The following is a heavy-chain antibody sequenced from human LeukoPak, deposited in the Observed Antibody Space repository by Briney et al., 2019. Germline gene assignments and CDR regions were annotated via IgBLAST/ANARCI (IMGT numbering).Heavy chain of an antibody. J-gene: IGHJ3*02. CDR3: TRRVATTGIYAFDI. D-gene: IGHD1-1*01. Sequence: SETLSLTCTVSGGSISSYYWSWIRQPPGKGLEWIGYIYYSGSTNYNPSLKSRVTISVDTSKNQFSLKLSSVTAADTAVYYCTRRVATTGIYAFDIWGQGTMVTVSS. CDR2: IYYSGST. V-gene: IGHV4-59*01. CDR1: GGSISSYY.